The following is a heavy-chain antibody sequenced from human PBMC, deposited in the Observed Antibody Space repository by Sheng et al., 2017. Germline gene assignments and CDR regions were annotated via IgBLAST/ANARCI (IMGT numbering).Heavy chain of an antibody. J-gene: IGHJ6*01. Sequence: QVQLVESGGGVVQPGRSLRLSCAASGFTFSSYAMHWVRQAPGKGLEWVAVISYDGSNKYYADSVKGRFTISRDNSKNTLYLQMNSLRAEDTAVYYCARPGSPGTYYYYYG. CDR2: ISYDGSNK. CDR3: ARPGSPGTYYYYYG. V-gene: IGHV3-30*01. D-gene: IGHD6-6*01. CDR1: GFTFSSYA.